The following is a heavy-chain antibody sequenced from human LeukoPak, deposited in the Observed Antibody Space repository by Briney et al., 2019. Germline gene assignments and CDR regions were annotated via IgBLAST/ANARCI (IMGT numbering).Heavy chain of an antibody. Sequence: SQTLSLTCTVSGGSISSGDYYWSWIRQPPGKGLEWIGYIYYSGSTYYNPSLKSRVTISVDTSKNQFSLKLSSVTAADTAVYYCARRPYVSSGYYFHYFDYWGQGTLVTVSS. V-gene: IGHV4-30-4*08. J-gene: IGHJ4*02. D-gene: IGHD3-22*01. CDR3: ARRPYVSSGYYFHYFDY. CDR1: GGSISSGDYY. CDR2: IYYSGST.